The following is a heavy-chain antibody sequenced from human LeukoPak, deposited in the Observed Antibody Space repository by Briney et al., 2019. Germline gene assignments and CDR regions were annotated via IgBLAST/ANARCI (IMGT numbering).Heavy chain of an antibody. V-gene: IGHV3-23*01. Sequence: GGSLKLSCAASGFTFSSYAMSWVRQAPGKGLEWVSAISGSGGSTYYADSVKGRFTISRDNSKNTLYLQMNSLRAEDTAVYYCAVLRNSSSLWDGMDVWGQGTTVTVSS. CDR1: GFTFSSYA. CDR3: AVLRNSSSLWDGMDV. CDR2: ISGSGGST. J-gene: IGHJ6*02. D-gene: IGHD6-13*01.